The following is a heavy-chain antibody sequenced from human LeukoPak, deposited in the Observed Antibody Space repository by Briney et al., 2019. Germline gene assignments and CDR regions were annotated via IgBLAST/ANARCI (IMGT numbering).Heavy chain of an antibody. D-gene: IGHD2/OR15-2a*01. V-gene: IGHV4-4*07. CDR1: GGSISSYY. CDR2: IYTSGST. Sequence: SETLSLTCTVSGGSISSYYWSWIRQPAGKGLEWIGRIYTSGSTNYNPSLKSRVTMSVDTSKNQFSLKLRSVTAADTAVYYCVTQILLCHYFWGQGTLVTVSS. J-gene: IGHJ4*02. CDR3: VTQILLCHYF.